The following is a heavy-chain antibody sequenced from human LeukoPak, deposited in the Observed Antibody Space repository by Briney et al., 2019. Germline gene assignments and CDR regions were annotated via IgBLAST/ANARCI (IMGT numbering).Heavy chain of an antibody. Sequence: SETLSLTCAVYGGSFSGYYWSWIRQPPGKGLEWIGEINHSGSTNYNPSLKSRVTISVDTSKNQFSLKLSSVTAADTAVCYCARVGGVRPKRYFDYWGQGTLVTVSS. CDR1: GGSFSGYY. V-gene: IGHV4-34*01. CDR2: INHSGST. CDR3: ARVGGVRPKRYFDY. J-gene: IGHJ4*02. D-gene: IGHD3-10*01.